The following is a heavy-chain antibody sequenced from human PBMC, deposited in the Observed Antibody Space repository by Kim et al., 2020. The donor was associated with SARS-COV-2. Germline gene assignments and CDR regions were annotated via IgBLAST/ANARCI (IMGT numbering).Heavy chain of an antibody. J-gene: IGHJ4*02. CDR1: GFTFSTYG. CDR2: ISHDGSGK. V-gene: IGHV3-30*02. Sequence: GGSLRLSCAASGFTFSTYGMHWVRQAPGKGLEWVSFISHDGSGKYYADSVKGRFTISRDNSRNTLYVQMNSLRPEDTAVYYCANGQGVSGSTEAFDYWGQGTLVTVSS. CDR3: ANGQGVSGSTEAFDY. D-gene: IGHD1-26*01.